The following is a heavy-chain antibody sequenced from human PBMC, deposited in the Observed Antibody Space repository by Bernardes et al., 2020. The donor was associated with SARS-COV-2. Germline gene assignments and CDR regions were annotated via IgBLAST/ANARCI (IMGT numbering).Heavy chain of an antibody. CDR1: GGSFSGYY. J-gene: IGHJ4*02. CDR2: INHSGST. D-gene: IGHD3-22*01. V-gene: IGHV4-34*01. Sequence: SETLSLTCAVYGGSFSGYYWSWIRQPPGKGLEWIGEINHSGSTNYNPSLKSRVTISVDTSKNQFSLKLSSVTAADTAVYYCARGAQLITMIVAVFTLTAYYFDYWGQGTLVTVSS. CDR3: ARGAQLITMIVAVFTLTAYYFDY.